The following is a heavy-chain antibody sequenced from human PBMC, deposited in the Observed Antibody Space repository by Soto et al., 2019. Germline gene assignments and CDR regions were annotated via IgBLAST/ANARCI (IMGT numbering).Heavy chain of an antibody. CDR1: GGTFSSYA. CDR3: ARGYDILTAAFDI. D-gene: IGHD3-9*01. V-gene: IGHV1-69*13. J-gene: IGHJ3*02. CDR2: IIPIFGTA. Sequence: GASVKVSCKASGGTFSSYAISWVGQAPGQGFEWMGGIIPIFGTANYAQKFQGRVTITADESTSTAYMELSILRSEDTAVYYCARGYDILTAAFDIWGQGTMVTVSS.